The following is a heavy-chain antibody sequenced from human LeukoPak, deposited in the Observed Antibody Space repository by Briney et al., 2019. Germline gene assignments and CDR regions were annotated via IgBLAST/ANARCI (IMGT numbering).Heavy chain of an antibody. CDR2: IYYSGST. Sequence: SQTLSLTCTVSGGSISSGGYYWSWIRQHPGKGLEWIGYIYYSGSTYYNPSRKSRVTISVDTSKNQFSLKLSSVTAADTAVYYCARGGGKGVVPAATKYYFDYWGQGTLVTVSS. CDR3: ARGGGKGVVPAATKYYFDY. V-gene: IGHV4-31*03. D-gene: IGHD2-2*01. CDR1: GGSISSGGYY. J-gene: IGHJ4*02.